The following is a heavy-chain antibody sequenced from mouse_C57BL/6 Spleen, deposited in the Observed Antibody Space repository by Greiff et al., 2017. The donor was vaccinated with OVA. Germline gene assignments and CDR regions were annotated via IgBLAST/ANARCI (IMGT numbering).Heavy chain of an antibody. CDR1: GYAFSSYW. CDR2: IYPGDGDT. D-gene: IGHD6-1*01. J-gene: IGHJ2*01. V-gene: IGHV1-80*01. CDR3: AREALAPFDY. Sequence: QVQLKESGAELVKPGASVKISCKASGYAFSSYWMNWVKQRPGKGLEWIGQIYPGDGDTNYNGKFKGKATLTADKSSSTAYMQLSSLTSEDSAVYFCAREALAPFDYWGQGTTLTVSS.